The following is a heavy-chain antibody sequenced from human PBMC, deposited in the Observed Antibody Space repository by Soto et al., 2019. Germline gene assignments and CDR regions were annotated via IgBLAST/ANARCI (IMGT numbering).Heavy chain of an antibody. V-gene: IGHV4-31*03. Sequence: SETLSLACTVSGGSISSGGYYWSWIRQHPGKGLEWIGYIYYSGSTYYNPSLKRRVTISVDTSKNQFSLKLSSVTAADTAVYYCARDLGPGFGHYDILTGYRHDAFDIWGQGTMVTVSS. CDR2: IYYSGST. J-gene: IGHJ3*02. CDR1: GGSISSGGYY. CDR3: ARDLGPGFGHYDILTGYRHDAFDI. D-gene: IGHD3-9*01.